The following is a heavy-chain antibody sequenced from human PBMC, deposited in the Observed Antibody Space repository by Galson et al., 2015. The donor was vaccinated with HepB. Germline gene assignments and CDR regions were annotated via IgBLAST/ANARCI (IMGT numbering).Heavy chain of an antibody. J-gene: IGHJ4*02. CDR3: ARDRGVGELLPFDY. Sequence: SLRLSCAASGFTFSSYSMNWVRQAPGKGLEWVSYISSSSRTIYYADSVKGRFIISRDNARDSLFLQMNSLRAEDTALYYCARDRGVGELLPFDYWGQGILVTVSS. CDR2: ISSSSRTI. CDR1: GFTFSSYS. D-gene: IGHD3-10*01. V-gene: IGHV3-48*04.